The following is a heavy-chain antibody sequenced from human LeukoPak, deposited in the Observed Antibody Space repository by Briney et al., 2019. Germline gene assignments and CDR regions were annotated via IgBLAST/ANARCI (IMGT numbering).Heavy chain of an antibody. CDR3: ARPALYCSSTVCPPYMDV. CDR2: IYPGDSDT. V-gene: IGHV5-51*01. D-gene: IGHD2-2*01. Sequence: GESLKISCKASGYTFTGDWIGWVLQMPGKGLEWMGIIYPGDSDTKYNAPFQGQVTISADKSISTAYLQWGSLKASDTATYYCARPALYCSSTVCPPYMDVWGKGTTVTVSS. J-gene: IGHJ6*03. CDR1: GYTFTGDW.